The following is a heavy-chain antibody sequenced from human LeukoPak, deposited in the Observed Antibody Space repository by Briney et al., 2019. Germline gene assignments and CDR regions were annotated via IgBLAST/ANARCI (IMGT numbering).Heavy chain of an antibody. J-gene: IGHJ4*02. V-gene: IGHV3-7*04. Sequence: GGSLTLSCAASGFTFSSFWMSWVRQAPGQGLERVGNIKHDGSEKYYVDSVKGRFTMSRDNAKNSLYLQMHSLSAEDTAVYYCAREAAAPSDSWGQGTLVTVSS. CDR1: GFTFSSFW. D-gene: IGHD6-25*01. CDR3: AREAAAPSDS. CDR2: IKHDGSEK.